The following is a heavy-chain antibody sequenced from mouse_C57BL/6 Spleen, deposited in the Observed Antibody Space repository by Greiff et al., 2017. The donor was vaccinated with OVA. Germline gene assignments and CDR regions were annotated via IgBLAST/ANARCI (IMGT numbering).Heavy chain of an antibody. V-gene: IGHV1-52*01. CDR1: GYTFTSYW. CDR2: IDPSDSET. CDR3: ARHRDSSGYWFAY. Sequence: QVQLQQPGAELVRPGSSVKLSCKASGYTFTSYWMHWVKQRPIQGLEWIGNIDPSDSETHYNQKFKDKATLTVDKSSSTAYMQLSSLTSEDSAVYYCARHRDSSGYWFAYWGQGTLVTVSA. D-gene: IGHD3-2*02. J-gene: IGHJ3*01.